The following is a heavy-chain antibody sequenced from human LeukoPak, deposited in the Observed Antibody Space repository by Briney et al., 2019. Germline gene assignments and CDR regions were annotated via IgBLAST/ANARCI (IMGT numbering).Heavy chain of an antibody. D-gene: IGHD3-3*01. Sequence: SETLSLTCTVSGGSMSGYYWSWIRQPPGKGLEWLGYIYYVGSTNYNPSLKSRVTISVDTSKNQFSLKLSSVTAAGTAVYYCAREGILRFSPATIDYWGQGTLVTVSS. V-gene: IGHV4-59*12. CDR1: GGSMSGYY. CDR2: IYYVGST. CDR3: AREGILRFSPATIDY. J-gene: IGHJ4*02.